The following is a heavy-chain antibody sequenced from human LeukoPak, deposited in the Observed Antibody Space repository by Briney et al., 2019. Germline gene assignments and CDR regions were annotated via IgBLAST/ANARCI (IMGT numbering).Heavy chain of an antibody. CDR1: GFIFDDHA. Sequence: GRSLRLSCAASGFIFDDHAMYWVRQAPGKGLEWVSGISWNSGIIDYADSVKGRFTISRDNAKNSLYLQMNSLRAEDTAFYYCAMSTVSSGFDRWGQGTLVTVSS. D-gene: IGHD4-17*01. CDR3: AMSTVSSGFDR. J-gene: IGHJ4*02. V-gene: IGHV3-9*01. CDR2: ISWNSGII.